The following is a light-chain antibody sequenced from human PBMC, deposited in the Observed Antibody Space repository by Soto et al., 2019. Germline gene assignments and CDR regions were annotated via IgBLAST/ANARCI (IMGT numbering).Light chain of an antibody. V-gene: IGKV1-12*01. J-gene: IGKJ1*01. CDR2: AAS. Sequence: DIQMTQAPSSVSASVGDRVTITCRARQDINNRVAWFQQRPGRAPKYLIQAASILQSGFPSRFRATGSGTDFTLTIDSLQPEDFATYYCLQVKNFPRTFGQGTKLEIK. CDR3: LQVKNFPRT. CDR1: QDINNR.